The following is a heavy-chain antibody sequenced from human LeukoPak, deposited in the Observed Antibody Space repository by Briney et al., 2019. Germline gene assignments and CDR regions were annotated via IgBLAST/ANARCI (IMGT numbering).Heavy chain of an antibody. Sequence: TGGSLRLSCAASGFTFSSYWMHWVRQVPGKGLVWVARINPGGSSITYADSVKGRFTISRDNAKNSLYLQMNSLRAEDTALYYCAKAPYYYGSGSYYFDYWGQGTLVTVSS. D-gene: IGHD3-10*01. J-gene: IGHJ4*02. CDR3: AKAPYYYGSGSYYFDY. V-gene: IGHV3-74*01. CDR2: INPGGSSI. CDR1: GFTFSSYW.